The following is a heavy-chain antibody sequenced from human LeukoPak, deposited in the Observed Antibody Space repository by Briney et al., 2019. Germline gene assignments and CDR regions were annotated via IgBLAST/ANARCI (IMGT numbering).Heavy chain of an antibody. V-gene: IGHV4-59*01. Sequence: PSETLSLTCTVSGVSISNYYWSWLRQPPGKGLEWIGLVYDCGSTNYNPSLRRRVTISVDTFRNQFSLKLSSVTAADTAVYFCARDYRGFTPGWFDDWGQGTLVTVSS. CDR2: VYDCGST. CDR1: GVSISNYY. CDR3: ARDYRGFTPGWFDD. D-gene: IGHD3-16*02. J-gene: IGHJ4*02.